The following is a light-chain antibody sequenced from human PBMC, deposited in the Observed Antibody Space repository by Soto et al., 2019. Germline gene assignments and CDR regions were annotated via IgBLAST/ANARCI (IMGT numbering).Light chain of an antibody. CDR2: WAS. CDR3: QQYYSTPPT. J-gene: IGKJ3*01. Sequence: DIVMTQSPDSLAVSLGERATINYKSSQSVLYSSNSKNYLAWYQQKPGHPPKLLIYWASTRESGVPDRFSGSGSGTDFTLTISSLQAEDVAVYYCQQYYSTPPTFGPGTKVDIK. V-gene: IGKV4-1*01. CDR1: QSVLYSSNSKNY.